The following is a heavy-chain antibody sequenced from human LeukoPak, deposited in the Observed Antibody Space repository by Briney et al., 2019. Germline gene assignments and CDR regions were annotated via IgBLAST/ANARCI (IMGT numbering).Heavy chain of an antibody. J-gene: IGHJ4*02. V-gene: IGHV3-53*01. CDR3: ARGIMTKVTTGFDY. CDR1: GCTFSSYA. Sequence: PGGSLRLSCAASGCTFSSYAMSWVRQAPGKGLEWVSVIYSGGSTYYADSVKGRFTISRDNSKNTLYLQMNSLRAEDTAVYYCARGIMTKVTTGFDYWGQGTLVTLSS. CDR2: IYSGGST. D-gene: IGHD4-17*01.